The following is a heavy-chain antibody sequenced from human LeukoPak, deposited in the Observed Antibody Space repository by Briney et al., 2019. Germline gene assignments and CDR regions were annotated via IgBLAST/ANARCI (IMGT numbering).Heavy chain of an antibody. CDR2: INHSGST. D-gene: IGHD3-16*02. J-gene: IGHJ4*02. Sequence: SETLSLTCAVYGGSFSGYYWSWIRQPPGKGLEWIGEINHSGSTNYNPSLKSRVTISVDTSKNQFSLKLSSVTAADTAVYYCARERGQYYDYVWGSYRSRDYFDYWGQGTLVTVSS. CDR3: ARERGQYYDYVWGSYRSRDYFDY. V-gene: IGHV4-34*01. CDR1: GGSFSGYY.